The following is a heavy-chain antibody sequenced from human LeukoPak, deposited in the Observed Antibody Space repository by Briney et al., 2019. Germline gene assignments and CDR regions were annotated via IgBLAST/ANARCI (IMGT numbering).Heavy chain of an antibody. D-gene: IGHD3-16*01. CDR3: AKWGAGGDFDV. J-gene: IGHJ3*01. V-gene: IGHV5-10-1*01. CDR2: IDPSDSYS. Sequence: KLGESLKISCKGSGYSFTTYWISWVRQMPGKGLEWMGRIDPSDSYSNYSPSFQGHVTISADTSISTAYLKWISLKASDTALYYCAKWGAGGDFDVWGQGTMVTVSS. CDR1: GYSFTTYW.